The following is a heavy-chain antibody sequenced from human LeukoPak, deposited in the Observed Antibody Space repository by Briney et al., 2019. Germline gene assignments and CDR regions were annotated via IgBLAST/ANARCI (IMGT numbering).Heavy chain of an antibody. CDR1: GFNFSSYE. V-gene: IGHV3-48*03. Sequence: GGSLRLSCAASGFNFSSYEMNWVRQPPGKGLAWVSSIFPSGGEIHYADSVRGRFTISRDNAKNSLYLQRNSLRGEDTAVYYCARGGLIQRHAFDIWGQGTMVTVSS. CDR2: IFPSGGEI. D-gene: IGHD1-1*01. CDR3: ARGGLIQRHAFDI. J-gene: IGHJ3*02.